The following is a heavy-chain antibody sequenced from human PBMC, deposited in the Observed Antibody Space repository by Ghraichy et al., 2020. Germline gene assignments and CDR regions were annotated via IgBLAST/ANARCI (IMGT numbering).Heavy chain of an antibody. CDR3: ARGSGRHGGDY. CDR2: IKPDGSEG. V-gene: IGHV3-7*01. D-gene: IGHD3-10*01. Sequence: GGSLRLSCALSGFSFGSYWMSWVRQAPGKGPEWVAIIKPDGSEGYYIDSVRGRFTISRDNAKNSLYPQMNSLRAEDTAVYYCARGSGRHGGDYWGQGTLVTVSS. J-gene: IGHJ4*02. CDR1: GFSFGSYW.